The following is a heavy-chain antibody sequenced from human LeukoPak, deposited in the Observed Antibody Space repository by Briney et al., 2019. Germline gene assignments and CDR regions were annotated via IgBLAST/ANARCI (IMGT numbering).Heavy chain of an antibody. CDR3: ASGWFGEYNLDY. CDR1: GGTFSSYA. D-gene: IGHD3-10*01. CDR2: IIPIFGTA. J-gene: IGHJ4*02. Sequence: SVKVSCKASGGTFSSYAISWVRQAPGQGLEWMGGIIPIFGTANYAQKFQGRVTITADESTSTAYMELSSLRSEDTAVYYCASGWFGEYNLDYWGQGTLVTVSS. V-gene: IGHV1-69*13.